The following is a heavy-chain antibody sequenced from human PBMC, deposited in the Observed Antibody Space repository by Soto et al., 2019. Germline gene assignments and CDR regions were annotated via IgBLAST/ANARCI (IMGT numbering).Heavy chain of an antibody. J-gene: IGHJ6*02. CDR3: ANSRGGTFLGYHGMDS. CDR1: GGTFSSRA. D-gene: IGHD3-16*01. Sequence: QVQLVQSGPEVKKTGTSVKVSCKASGGTFSSRAIIWVRQAPGQGLEWLGGIIPVFGRVNYAEKFQDRVTTTADKSTSTVYMELSSLRSEDTAIYYCANSRGGTFLGYHGMDSWGQGTTVSVSS. CDR2: IIPVFGRV. V-gene: IGHV1-69*06.